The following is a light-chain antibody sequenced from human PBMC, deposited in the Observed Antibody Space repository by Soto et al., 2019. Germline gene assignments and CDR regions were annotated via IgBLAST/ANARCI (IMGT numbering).Light chain of an antibody. CDR2: DAS. Sequence: DIVLTQSPGTLSLSPGDRATLSCRASQSVSDYLAWYQQKPGQPPRLLIYDASKRATGIPPRFSGSGSGTEFNLTISSLQSEDFAVYFCQQYDDWLRLTFGGGTKVDI. J-gene: IGKJ4*01. CDR3: QQYDDWLRLT. V-gene: IGKV3D-15*01. CDR1: QSVSDY.